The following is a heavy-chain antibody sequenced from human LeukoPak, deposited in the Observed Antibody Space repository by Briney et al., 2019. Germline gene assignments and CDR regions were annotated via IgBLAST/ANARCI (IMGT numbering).Heavy chain of an antibody. CDR3: AKGPVVTFDI. D-gene: IGHD2-15*01. CDR1: GFTFDDYG. J-gene: IGHJ3*02. V-gene: IGHV3-20*04. CDR2: IGTAGEI. Sequence: GGSLRLSCAASGFTFDDYGMSWVRQAPGKGLEWVSGIGTAGEIYYPGSVKGRFTISRENAKKTLYLQMNSLRAEDTAVYYCAKGPVVTFDIWGQGTMVTVSS.